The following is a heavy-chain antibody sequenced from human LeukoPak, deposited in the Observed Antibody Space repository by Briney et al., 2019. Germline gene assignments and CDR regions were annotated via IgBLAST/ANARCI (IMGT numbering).Heavy chain of an antibody. J-gene: IGHJ3*02. Sequence: QSGGSLRLSCTASGFTFSNAWMSWVRQAPGKGLEWVGRIKSKTDGGTTDYAAPVKDGFTISRDDSKDTLFLQMNSLKIEDTAVYYCTTAPAAFDIWGQGTMVTVSS. CDR3: TTAPAAFDI. CDR2: IKSKTDGGTT. CDR1: GFTFSNAW. V-gene: IGHV3-15*01.